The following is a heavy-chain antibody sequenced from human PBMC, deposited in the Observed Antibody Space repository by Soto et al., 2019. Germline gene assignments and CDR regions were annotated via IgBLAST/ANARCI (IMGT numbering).Heavy chain of an antibody. Sequence: GASVKVSCKASGYTFTSYGISWVRQAPGQGIEWMGWISAYNGNTNYAQKLQGRVTMTTDTSTSTAYMELRSLRSDDTAVYYCARDLLICSSTTCSEPYSHYWGQGTLVTVSS. CDR2: ISAYNGNT. D-gene: IGHD2-2*01. V-gene: IGHV1-18*01. CDR1: GYTFTSYG. J-gene: IGHJ4*02. CDR3: ARDLLICSSTTCSEPYSHY.